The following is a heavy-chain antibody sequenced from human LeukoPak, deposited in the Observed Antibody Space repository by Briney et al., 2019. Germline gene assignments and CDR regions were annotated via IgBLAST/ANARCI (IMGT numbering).Heavy chain of an antibody. CDR3: ARADYGGNAGGF. CDR2: IRAKTYGGTT. D-gene: IGHD4-23*01. V-gene: IGHV3-71*01. Sequence: GGSLRLSCAASGFIFSDYYMSWIRQAPGKGLEWVGFIRAKTYGGTTQYAASVKDRFTISRDDSESIVYLQMNSLKTEDTALYYCARADYGGNAGGFWGQGTLVTVSS. CDR1: GFIFSDYY. J-gene: IGHJ4*02.